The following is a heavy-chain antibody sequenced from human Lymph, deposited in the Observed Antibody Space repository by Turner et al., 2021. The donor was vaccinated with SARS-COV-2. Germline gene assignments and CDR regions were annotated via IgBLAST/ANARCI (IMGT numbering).Heavy chain of an antibody. J-gene: IGHJ6*02. V-gene: IGHV3-30*18. D-gene: IGHD3-10*01. Sequence: HVQLVESGGGVLQPGRSLRLSCAASGFTFSGYGMHWVRQAPGKGLEWVAVISYDGNNEHCADSVKGRFTISRDNSKNTLYLQMNRLRPDDTAVYYCAKDLSAGDYYYYYGMDVWGQGTTVTVSS. CDR3: AKDLSAGDYYYYYGMDV. CDR2: ISYDGNNE. CDR1: GFTFSGYG.